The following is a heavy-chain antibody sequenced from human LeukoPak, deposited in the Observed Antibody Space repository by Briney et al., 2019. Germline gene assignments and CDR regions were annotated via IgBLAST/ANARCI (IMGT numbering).Heavy chain of an antibody. CDR1: GFTFSSYS. CDR3: ARVSYYDSSGYGDY. J-gene: IGHJ4*02. Sequence: GGSLRLSCAASGFTFSSYSMNWVRQAPGKGLEWVSYISSSSTIYYADSVKGRFTISRDNAKNSLYLQMNSLRAEDTAVYYCARVSYYDSSGYGDYWGQGTLVTVSS. D-gene: IGHD3-22*01. V-gene: IGHV3-48*01. CDR2: ISSSSTI.